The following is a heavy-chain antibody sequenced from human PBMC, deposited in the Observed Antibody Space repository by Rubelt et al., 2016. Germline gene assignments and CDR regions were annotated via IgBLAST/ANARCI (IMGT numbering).Heavy chain of an antibody. V-gene: IGHV4-39*01. D-gene: IGHD2-21*01. CDR1: GGSITSHNYY. J-gene: IGHJ4*02. CDR2: IFHLGNT. CDR3: ARQDGLLIASQYYFDF. Sequence: QLQLQASGPGRVNPSETLSLTCTVSGGSITSHNYYWAWLRQPPGKGLEWLATIFHLGNTVHNSSLKHRLAHSVDTSKNHVSLKLHSVTTADSAFYYCARQDGLLIASQYYFDFWGQGVLVTVSS.